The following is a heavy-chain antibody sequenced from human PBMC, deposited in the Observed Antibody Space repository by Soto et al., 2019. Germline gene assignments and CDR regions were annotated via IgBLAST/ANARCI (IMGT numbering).Heavy chain of an antibody. D-gene: IGHD2-15*01. Sequence: SETLSLTCTVSGGSISSSSYYWGWIRQPPGKGLEWIGSIYYSGSTYYNPSLKSRVTISVDTSKNQFSLKLSSVTAADTAVYYCERDWPPSSSLGYCSGGSCYSQGDYYYGMDVWGQGTTVTVSS. CDR3: ERDWPPSSSLGYCSGGSCYSQGDYYYGMDV. J-gene: IGHJ6*02. CDR1: GGSISSSSYY. CDR2: IYYSGST. V-gene: IGHV4-39*02.